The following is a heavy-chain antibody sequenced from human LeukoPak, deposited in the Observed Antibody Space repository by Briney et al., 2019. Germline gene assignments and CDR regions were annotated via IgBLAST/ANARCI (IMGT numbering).Heavy chain of an antibody. Sequence: PGGSLRLSCAASGFTVSSNYMSWVRQAPGKGLEWVSVIYSGGSTYYADSVKGRFTISRDNSKNTLYLQMNSLRAEDTAVYYCARANYDFWSGYPGSFDYWGQGTLVTVSS. J-gene: IGHJ4*02. D-gene: IGHD3-3*01. CDR2: IYSGGST. CDR1: GFTVSSNY. CDR3: ARANYDFWSGYPGSFDY. V-gene: IGHV3-53*01.